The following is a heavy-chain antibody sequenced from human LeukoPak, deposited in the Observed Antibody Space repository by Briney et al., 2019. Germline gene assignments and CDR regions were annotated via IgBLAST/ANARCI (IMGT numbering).Heavy chain of an antibody. CDR1: GFSTTTND. J-gene: IGHJ4*02. CDR3: AKRSPPY. V-gene: IGHV3-66*04. D-gene: IGHD3-10*01. Sequence: PGGSLRLSCTASGFSTTTNDMNWVRQAPGKGPEWVALIYISGITKYADSVQGRFTISRDNSKSTLSLQMNSLRAEDTAVYYCAKRSPPYWGQGTLVTVSS. CDR2: IYISGIT.